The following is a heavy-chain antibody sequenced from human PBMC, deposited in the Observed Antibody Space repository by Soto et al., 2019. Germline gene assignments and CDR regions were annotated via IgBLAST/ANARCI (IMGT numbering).Heavy chain of an antibody. CDR3: ARRTKGQLVSPPNWYLDL. CDR2: IYYSGST. J-gene: IGHJ2*01. CDR1: GGSISSYY. Sequence: QVQLQESGPGLVKPSETLSLTCTVSGGSISSYYWSWIRQPPGKGLEWIGYIYYSGSTNYNPSLKSRVTISVDTSKNQFSLKLSSVTAADTAVYYCARRTKGQLVSPPNWYLDLWGRGTLVTVSS. V-gene: IGHV4-59*08. D-gene: IGHD6-6*01.